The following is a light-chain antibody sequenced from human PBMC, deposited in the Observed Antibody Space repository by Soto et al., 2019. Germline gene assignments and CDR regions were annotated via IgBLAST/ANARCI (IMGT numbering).Light chain of an antibody. Sequence: HMSQSPSIVSASVGDRVTITCRASQSIVTWLAWYRQKPGKAPKRLLYKASLLESGVPSRFSGSGSGTEFTLTISGLQPDDFATYYCHQYNTDETFGQGTKVDIK. CDR3: HQYNTDET. CDR2: KAS. J-gene: IGKJ1*01. CDR1: QSIVTW. V-gene: IGKV1-5*03.